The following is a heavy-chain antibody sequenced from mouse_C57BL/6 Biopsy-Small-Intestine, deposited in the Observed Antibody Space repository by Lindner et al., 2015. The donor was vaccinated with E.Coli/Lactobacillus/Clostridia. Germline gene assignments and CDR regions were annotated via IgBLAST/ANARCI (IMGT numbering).Heavy chain of an antibody. D-gene: IGHD6-1*01. Sequence: SVKVSCKASGYTFTGSYIHWVRQAPGQGLEWMGWINPKSGDTDFAQNFQGRVSLTRDTSLSTAYMEVSRLRLEDTAMYFCARDVGRAGVLRDYWGQGTLVTVS. J-gene: IGHJ3*01. CDR1: GYTFTGSY. V-gene: IGHV1-66*01. CDR3: ARDVGRAGVLRDY. CDR2: INPKSGDT.